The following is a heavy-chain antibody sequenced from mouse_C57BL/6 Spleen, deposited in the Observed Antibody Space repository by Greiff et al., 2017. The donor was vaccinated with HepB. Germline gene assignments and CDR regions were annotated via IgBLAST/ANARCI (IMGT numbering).Heavy chain of an antibody. V-gene: IGHV1-55*01. D-gene: IGHD2-4*01. Sequence: QVQLQQPGAELVKPGASVKMSCKASGYTFTSYWITWVKQRPGQGLEWIGDIYPGSGSTNYNEKFKSKATLTVDTSSSTAYMQLSSLTSEDSAVYYCARREDYDSGGAWFAYWGQGTLVTVSA. CDR1: GYTFTSYW. J-gene: IGHJ3*01. CDR2: IYPGSGST. CDR3: ARREDYDSGGAWFAY.